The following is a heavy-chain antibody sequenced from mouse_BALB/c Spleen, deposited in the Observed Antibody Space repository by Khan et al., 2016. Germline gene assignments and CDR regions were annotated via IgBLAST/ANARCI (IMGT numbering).Heavy chain of an antibody. CDR3: ARLLWLRAMDY. Sequence: EVQLQESGGGLVQPGGSLNLSCAASGFDFSRYWMSWARQAPGKGQEWIGEINPGSSTINYTPSLKDKFIISRDNAKNTLYPQMSKVRSEDTALYYCARLLWLRAMDYWGQGTSVTVSS. D-gene: IGHD2-2*01. V-gene: IGHV4-2*02. CDR1: GFDFSRYW. J-gene: IGHJ4*01. CDR2: INPGSSTI.